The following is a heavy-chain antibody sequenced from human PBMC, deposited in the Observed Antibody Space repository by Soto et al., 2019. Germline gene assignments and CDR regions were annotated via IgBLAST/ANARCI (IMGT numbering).Heavy chain of an antibody. CDR1: GFTFSSYA. CDR3: AKRGHKTGDSDY. D-gene: IGHD7-27*01. Sequence: GGSLRLSCAASGFTFSSYAMSWVRQAPGKGLEWVSAISGSGGSTYYADSVKGRFTISRDNSKNTLYLQMNSLRVEDTAVYYCAKRGHKTGDSDYWGQGTLVTVSS. J-gene: IGHJ4*02. V-gene: IGHV3-23*01. CDR2: ISGSGGST.